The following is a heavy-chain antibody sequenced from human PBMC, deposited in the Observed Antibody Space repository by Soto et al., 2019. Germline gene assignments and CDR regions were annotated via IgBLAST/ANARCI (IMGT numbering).Heavy chain of an antibody. D-gene: IGHD3-10*01. CDR1: GGSISSGGYS. V-gene: IGHV4-30-2*01. CDR3: ARVTGH. Sequence: QLQLQESGSGLVKPSQTLSLTCAVSGGSISSGGYSWSWIRQPPGKGLEWIGYIYHSGSTYYNPSRTGRVPLSVHRSKNQFSLTLSSVTSADTAVYYCARVTGHWGQGTLVTVYS. J-gene: IGHJ4*02. CDR2: IYHSGST.